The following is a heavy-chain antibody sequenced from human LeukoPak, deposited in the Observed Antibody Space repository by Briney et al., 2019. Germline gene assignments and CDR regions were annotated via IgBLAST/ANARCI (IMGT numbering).Heavy chain of an antibody. CDR1: GFTFSSYA. J-gene: IGHJ4*02. CDR3: ARDALLIQLWLIGYYFDY. CDR2: ISYDGSNK. D-gene: IGHD5-18*01. Sequence: PGRSLRLSCAASGFTFSSYAMHWVRQAPGKGLEWVAVISYDGSNKYYADSVKGRFTISRDNSKNTLYLQMNSLRAEDTAVYYCARDALLIQLWLIGYYFDYWGQGTLVTVSS. V-gene: IGHV3-30*04.